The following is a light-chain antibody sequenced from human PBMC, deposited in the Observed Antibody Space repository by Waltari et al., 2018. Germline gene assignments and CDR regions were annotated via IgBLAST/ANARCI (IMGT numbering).Light chain of an antibody. CDR3: QQSYGNWYS. CDR1: QSISSY. CDR2: AAS. J-gene: IGKJ2*03. V-gene: IGKV1-39*01. Sequence: DIQMTQSPSSLSASVGDRVTITCRASQSISSYLNWYQHKPGKAPKLLIYAASSLQSGVPSRFSGSRSGTDFTLAISSLQPEDFATYYCQQSYGNWYSVGQGTKLEIK.